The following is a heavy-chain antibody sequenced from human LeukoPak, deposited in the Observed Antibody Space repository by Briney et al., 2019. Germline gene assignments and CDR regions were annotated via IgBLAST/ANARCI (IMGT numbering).Heavy chain of an antibody. CDR2: ISSDGSDT. D-gene: IGHD6-19*01. CDR3: AKDSSGSDY. CDR1: GFIFCGYW. V-gene: IGHV3-74*01. J-gene: IGHJ4*02. Sequence: PGGSLRLSCAASGFIFCGYWMHWVRQAPGEGLVWVSRISSDGSDTNYADSVKGRFTISRDNSKNTLYLQMNSLRAEDTAVYYCAKDSSGSDYWGQGTLVTVSS.